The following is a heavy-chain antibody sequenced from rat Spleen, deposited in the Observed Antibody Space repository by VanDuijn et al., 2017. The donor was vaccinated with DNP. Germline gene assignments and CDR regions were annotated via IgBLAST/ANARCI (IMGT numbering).Heavy chain of an antibody. V-gene: IGHV4-2*01. Sequence: EVKLDESGGGLVQPGRSLKLSCAASGFNFNDYWMGWVRQAPGKGLEWLGQINKDSSTINYIPSLKDKFTISRDNAQNTLYLQMNKLGSEDTAIYYCARARGLRIMDGWGQGASVTVSS. D-gene: IGHD1-11*01. CDR1: GFNFNDYW. CDR2: INKDSSTI. CDR3: ARARGLRIMDG. J-gene: IGHJ4*01.